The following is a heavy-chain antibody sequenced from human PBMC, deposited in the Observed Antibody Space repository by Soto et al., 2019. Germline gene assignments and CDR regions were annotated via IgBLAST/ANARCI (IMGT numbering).Heavy chain of an antibody. CDR1: GFSVTTNY. CDR2: TFTGGST. J-gene: IGHJ6*02. Sequence: EVQLVETGGGLIQPGGSLRLSCLASGFSVTTNYIIWVRQPPGKGLEWVSTTFTGGSTHYAGSVKGRFSISRDNSKNTVYLQMNNLRVEDTAVYYCAKKPPTSIQGWAFGMDVSGQGTRVSLSS. V-gene: IGHV3-53*02. D-gene: IGHD1-1*01. CDR3: AKKPPTSIQGWAFGMDV.